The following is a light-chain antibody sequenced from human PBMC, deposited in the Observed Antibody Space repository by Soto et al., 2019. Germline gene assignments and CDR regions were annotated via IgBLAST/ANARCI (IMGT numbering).Light chain of an antibody. Sequence: DIQMTQSPSTLSGSVGDRVTITCRASQTISSWLAWYQQKPGKAPKLLIYKASSLESGVPSRFSGSGSGTEFTLTISSLQPDDFATYYCQQYNTFGRGTKVDIK. CDR1: QTISSW. V-gene: IGKV1-5*03. J-gene: IGKJ1*01. CDR3: QQYNT. CDR2: KAS.